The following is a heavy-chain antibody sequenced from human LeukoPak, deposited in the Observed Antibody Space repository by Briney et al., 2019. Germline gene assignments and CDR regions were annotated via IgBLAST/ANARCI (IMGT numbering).Heavy chain of an antibody. CDR3: AKGVRSGYDRLDF. CDR2: ISYDGLNK. J-gene: IGHJ4*02. D-gene: IGHD5-12*01. CDR1: GLTFSYYG. Sequence: GGSLRLSCAASGLTFSYYGIHWVRQAPGKGLEWVAVISYDGLNKNYADSVKGRFTISRDNSKNTLYLQMNSLRVEDTAVNYCAKGVRSGYDRLDFWGQGTLVTVSS. V-gene: IGHV3-30*18.